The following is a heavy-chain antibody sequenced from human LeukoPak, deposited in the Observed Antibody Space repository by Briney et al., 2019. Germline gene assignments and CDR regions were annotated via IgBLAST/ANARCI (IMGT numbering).Heavy chain of an antibody. D-gene: IGHD2/OR15-2a*01. V-gene: IGHV7-4-1*02. J-gene: IGHJ6*03. CDR1: GYTFTSYG. CDR2: INTNTGNP. Sequence: ASVKVSCKASGYTFTSYGISWVRQAPGQGLEWMGWINTNTGNPTYAQGFTGRFVFSLDTSVSTAYLQISSLKAEDTAVYYCARVGLPRYYYYMDVWGKGTTVTVSS. CDR3: ARVGLPRYYYYMDV.